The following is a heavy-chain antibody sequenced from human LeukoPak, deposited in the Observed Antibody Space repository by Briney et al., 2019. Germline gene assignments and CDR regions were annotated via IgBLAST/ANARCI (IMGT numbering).Heavy chain of an antibody. CDR2: ISSSSSYI. Sequence: PGGSLRLSYAASGFTFSSYSMNWVRQAPGKGLEWVSSISSSSSYIYYADSVKGRFTISRDNAKNSLYLQMNSLRAEDTAVYYCARGTVEMATISYWGQGTLVTVSS. CDR1: GFTFSSYS. J-gene: IGHJ4*02. V-gene: IGHV3-21*01. CDR3: ARGTVEMATISY. D-gene: IGHD5-24*01.